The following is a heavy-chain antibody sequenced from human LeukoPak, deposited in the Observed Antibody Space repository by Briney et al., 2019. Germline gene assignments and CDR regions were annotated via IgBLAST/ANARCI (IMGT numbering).Heavy chain of an antibody. CDR3: ARLPYYDFWSGLLNYFDY. CDR1: GFAVSGNY. J-gene: IGHJ4*02. V-gene: IGHV3-53*01. D-gene: IGHD3-3*01. CDR2: IYSGGST. Sequence: AGGSLRLSCAASGFAVSGNYMSRVRQAAGQGLGGGSVIYSGGSTYYADSVKGRFTISRDNAKNSLYLQMNSLRAEDTAVYYCARLPYYDFWSGLLNYFDYWGQGTLVTVSS.